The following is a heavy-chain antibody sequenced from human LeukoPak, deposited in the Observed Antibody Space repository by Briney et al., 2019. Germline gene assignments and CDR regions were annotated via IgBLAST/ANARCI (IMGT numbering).Heavy chain of an antibody. V-gene: IGHV1-69*04. J-gene: IGHJ6*02. CDR2: IIPALNIT. Sequence: SVKVSCKASGGTFSSSAITWVRQAPGQGLEWMGRIIPALNITSYAQKFQGRVTITADTSTSTAYMELSSLRSEETAVYYCARDQGLTAPPPYGLDVWGQGTTVTVSS. D-gene: IGHD5-18*01. CDR1: GGTFSSSA. CDR3: ARDQGLTAPPPYGLDV.